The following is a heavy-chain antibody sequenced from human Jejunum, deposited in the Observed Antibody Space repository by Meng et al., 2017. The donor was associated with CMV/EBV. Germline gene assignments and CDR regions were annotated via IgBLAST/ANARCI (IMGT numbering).Heavy chain of an antibody. CDR3: ARFYCSSTSCPHVLFDY. CDR1: GFIFTSYA. CDR2: ISAYNGNT. J-gene: IGHJ4*02. D-gene: IGHD2-2*01. V-gene: IGHV1-18*01. Sequence: QVQLVQAGAEVKKPGASVKVSCEASGFIFTSYAISWVRQAPGQGLQYMGWISAYNGNTNYAQELQGRVTMTTDTSTSTAHMELRSLRFDDTAVYYCARFYCSSTSCPHVLFDYWGQGTLVTASS.